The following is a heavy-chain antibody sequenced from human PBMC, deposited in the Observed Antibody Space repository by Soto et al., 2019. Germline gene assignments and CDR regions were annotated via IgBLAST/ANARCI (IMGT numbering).Heavy chain of an antibody. Sequence: QVQLVQSGAEVKKPGASVKVSCKASGYTFTSYYTHWVRQAPGQGLEWMGIINPSGGSTSYAQKFQGRVTMTRDTSTGTVYMELSSLRSEDTAVYYCAGGAVTTRNNYYGMDVWGQGTTVTVSS. J-gene: IGHJ6*02. D-gene: IGHD4-17*01. CDR1: GYTFTSYY. CDR3: AGGAVTTRNNYYGMDV. CDR2: INPSGGST. V-gene: IGHV1-46*01.